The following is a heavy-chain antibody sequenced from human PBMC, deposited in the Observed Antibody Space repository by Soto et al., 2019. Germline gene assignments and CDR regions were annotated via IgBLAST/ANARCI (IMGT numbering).Heavy chain of an antibody. CDR1: GFTFSSYG. CDR3: AKAYGESPEY. Sequence: QVQLVESGGGVVRPGRSLRLSCAASGFTFSSYGMHWVRQPPGKGLEWVAVVSYDGDTEYYANSMKGRFTISRDNSKNTMFLQMNSLRAEDTAVYYCAKAYGESPEYWGQGTLVTVSS. D-gene: IGHD3-10*01. CDR2: VSYDGDTE. V-gene: IGHV3-30*18. J-gene: IGHJ4*02.